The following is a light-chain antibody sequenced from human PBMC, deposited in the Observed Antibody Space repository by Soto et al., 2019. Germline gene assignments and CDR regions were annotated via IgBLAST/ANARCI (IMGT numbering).Light chain of an antibody. CDR3: CSYAGSYTLV. Sequence: QSALTQPRSVSGSPGQSVTVSCTGTSSDVGIYNYVSWYQQHPGKAPKLMIYDVSERPSGVPDRFSGSKSGNTASLTISGLQAEDEADYYCCSYAGSYTLVFGGGTKVTVL. CDR1: SSDVGIYNY. V-gene: IGLV2-11*01. CDR2: DVS. J-gene: IGLJ2*01.